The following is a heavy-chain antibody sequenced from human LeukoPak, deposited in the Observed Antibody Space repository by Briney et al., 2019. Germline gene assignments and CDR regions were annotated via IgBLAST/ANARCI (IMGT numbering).Heavy chain of an antibody. Sequence: GGTLRLSCAASGFTFSSYGMSWVRQAPGKGLEWVSTISGSGDSTFYADSVKGRFTISRDNSKNTLYLQMKSLRADDTAVYSCAKTPRWYYFDYWGQGTLVTVSS. CDR2: ISGSGDST. CDR3: AKTPRWYYFDY. CDR1: GFTFSSYG. V-gene: IGHV3-23*01. D-gene: IGHD4-23*01. J-gene: IGHJ4*02.